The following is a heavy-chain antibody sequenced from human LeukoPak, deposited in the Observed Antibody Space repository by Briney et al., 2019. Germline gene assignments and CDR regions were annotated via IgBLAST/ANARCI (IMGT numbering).Heavy chain of an antibody. CDR3: ARASSFIAAAEYFQH. D-gene: IGHD6-13*01. J-gene: IGHJ1*01. Sequence: GGSFRLSCAASGFTFSTYAMHWVRQAPGKGLEWVANIKQDGSEKYYVDSVKGRFTISRDNAKNSLYLQMNSLRAEDTAVYYCARASSFIAAAEYFQHWGQGTLVTVSS. CDR2: IKQDGSEK. V-gene: IGHV3-7*02. CDR1: GFTFSTYA.